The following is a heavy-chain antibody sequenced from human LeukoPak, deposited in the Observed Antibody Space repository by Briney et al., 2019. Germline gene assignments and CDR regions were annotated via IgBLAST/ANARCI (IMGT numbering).Heavy chain of an antibody. Sequence: SETLSLTCTVSGGSISSYYWNWIRQPPGKGLEWIGYIYYSGTTNYNPSLKSRVTISVDTSKNQFSLKLSSVTAADTAVYYCARSRIQLWFRFDYWGQGTLVTVSS. CDR3: ARSRIQLWFRFDY. D-gene: IGHD5-18*01. CDR2: IYYSGTT. J-gene: IGHJ4*02. V-gene: IGHV4-59*12. CDR1: GGSISSYY.